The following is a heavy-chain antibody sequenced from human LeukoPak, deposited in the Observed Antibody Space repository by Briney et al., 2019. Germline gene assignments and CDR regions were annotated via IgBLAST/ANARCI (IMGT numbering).Heavy chain of an antibody. Sequence: PSQTLSLTCTVSGGSISSGGYYWSWIRQHPGKGLEWIGYIYYSGSTYYNPSLKSRVTISVDTSKNQFSLKLSSVTAADTAVYYCARRGSGSYYPHYYYCYGMDVWGQGTTVTVSS. V-gene: IGHV4-31*03. J-gene: IGHJ6*02. CDR3: ARRGSGSYYPHYYYCYGMDV. D-gene: IGHD3-10*01. CDR2: IYYSGST. CDR1: GGSISSGGYY.